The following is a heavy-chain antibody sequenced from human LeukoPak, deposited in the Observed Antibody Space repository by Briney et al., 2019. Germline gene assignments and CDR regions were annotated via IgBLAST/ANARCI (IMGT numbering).Heavy chain of an antibody. J-gene: IGHJ4*02. V-gene: IGHV1-69*04. D-gene: IGHD6-19*01. CDR1: GGTFSSYA. Sequence: SVKVSCKASGGTFSSYAISWVRQAPGQGLEWMGRIIPIFGIANYAQKFQGRVTITADKSTSTAYMELSSLRSEDTAVYYCARESQPGSSGGYDYWGQGTLVTVSS. CDR2: IIPIFGIA. CDR3: ARESQPGSSGGYDY.